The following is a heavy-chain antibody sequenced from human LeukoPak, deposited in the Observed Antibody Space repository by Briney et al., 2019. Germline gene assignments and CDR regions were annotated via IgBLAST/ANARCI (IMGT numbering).Heavy chain of an antibody. D-gene: IGHD5-24*01. Sequence: GGSLRLSCVASGFTGSSHYMSCVRQAPGKGLEWVSVIYRGDGTYYADSVKGRFTISRDNSKNTVYLQMNSLRAEDTAVYYCARDIGGTVEVATMNYWGQGTLVTVSS. CDR1: GFTGSSHY. CDR3: ARDIGGTVEVATMNY. J-gene: IGHJ4*02. V-gene: IGHV3-66*01. CDR2: IYRGDGT.